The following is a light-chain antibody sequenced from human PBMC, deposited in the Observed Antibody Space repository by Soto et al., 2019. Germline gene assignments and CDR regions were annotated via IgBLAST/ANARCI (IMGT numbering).Light chain of an antibody. CDR3: QQYDNSPLT. CDR2: GAS. CDR1: QSVSSSF. Sequence: EIVLTHSPGTLSLSPGDRATLSCRASQSVSSSFLAWYQQKPGQAPRLLIYGASSRATGIPDRFSGSGSGTDFTLTISRLEPEDFAVYYCQQYDNSPLTFGGGTKVEIK. V-gene: IGKV3-20*01. J-gene: IGKJ4*01.